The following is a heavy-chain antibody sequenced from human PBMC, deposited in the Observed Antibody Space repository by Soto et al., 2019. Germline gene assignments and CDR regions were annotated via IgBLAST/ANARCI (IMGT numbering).Heavy chain of an antibody. CDR3: GRSDVDTAMVTFDY. CDR1: GGSISSYY. Sequence: SETLSLTCTVSGGSISSYYWSWIRQPPGKGLEWIGYIYYSGSTNYNPSLKSRVTISVDTSKNQFSLKLSSVTAADTAVYYCGRSDVDTAMVTFDYWGQGTLVTVSS. CDR2: IYYSGST. V-gene: IGHV4-59*01. D-gene: IGHD5-18*01. J-gene: IGHJ4*02.